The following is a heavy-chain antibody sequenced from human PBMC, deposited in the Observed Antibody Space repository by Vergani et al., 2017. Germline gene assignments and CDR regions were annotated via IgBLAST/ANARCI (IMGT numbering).Heavy chain of an antibody. CDR2: IYYSGST. CDR1: GGSISSGHYY. V-gene: IGHV4-30-4*01. Sequence: QVQLQESGPGLVKPSQTLSLTCTVSGGSISSGHYYWSWIRRPPGKGLEWIGHIYYSGSTYYKSSIKSRVIISVDTSNNQFSLKLSSVNAADTAVYYCARDTCSSTSCFYRGVAFDIWGQGTLVTVSS. D-gene: IGHD2-2*01. J-gene: IGHJ3*02. CDR3: ARDTCSSTSCFYRGVAFDI.